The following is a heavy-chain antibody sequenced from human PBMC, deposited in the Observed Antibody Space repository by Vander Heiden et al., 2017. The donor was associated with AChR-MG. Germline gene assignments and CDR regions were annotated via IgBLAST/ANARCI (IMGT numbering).Heavy chain of an antibody. CDR2: IYYSGST. D-gene: IGHD3-3*01. J-gene: IGHJ6*02. V-gene: IGHV4-31*03. Sequence: QVQLQESGPGLAQPSQTLSLTCPVPGGSISSGGYYWSWTRQHPGKGLEWIGYIYYSGSTYYNPSLKSRVTISVDTSKNQFSLKLSSVTAADTAVYYCARDGRYYDCWSGPFGYYYYGMDVWGQGTTVTVSS. CDR3: ARDGRYYDCWSGPFGYYYYGMDV. CDR1: GGSISSGGYY.